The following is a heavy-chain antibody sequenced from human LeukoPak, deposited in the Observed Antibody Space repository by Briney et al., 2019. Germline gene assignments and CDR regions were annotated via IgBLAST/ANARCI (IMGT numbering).Heavy chain of an antibody. D-gene: IGHD6-19*01. Sequence: PSETLSLTCTVSGGSISSYYWSWIRQPPGKGLEWIGYIYYSGSTNYNPSLKSRVTISVDTSKNQFSLRLSSVTAADTAVYYCARVRVYGSGWPNAWFDPWGQGTLVTVSS. CDR2: IYYSGST. CDR1: GGSISSYY. V-gene: IGHV4-59*08. CDR3: ARVRVYGSGWPNAWFDP. J-gene: IGHJ5*02.